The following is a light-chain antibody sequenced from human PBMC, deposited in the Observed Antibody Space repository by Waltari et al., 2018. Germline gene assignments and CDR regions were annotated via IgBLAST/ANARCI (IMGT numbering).Light chain of an antibody. CDR1: RIGSKS. CDR2: DDS. CDR3: QVWESSVV. J-gene: IGLJ2*01. Sequence: SYVLIQPPSVSVAPGQTARITCGGDRIGSKSVHWYQQKPGQAPVLVVFDDSDRPSGISERFSGSISGPTATLTISRVEAGDEADYYCQVWESSVVFGGGTKLTVL. V-gene: IGLV3-21*02.